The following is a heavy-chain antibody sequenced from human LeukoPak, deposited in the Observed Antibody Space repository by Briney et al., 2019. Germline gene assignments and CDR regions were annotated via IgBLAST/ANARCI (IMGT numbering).Heavy chain of an antibody. Sequence: GGSLRLSCAASGFTFDDYTMHWVRQAPGKGLEWVSGINWNSGSIGYADSVKGRFTISRDNAKNSLYLQMNSLRAEDMALYYCAKGQSGWRGGFDPWGQGTLVTVSS. J-gene: IGHJ5*02. CDR3: AKGQSGWRGGFDP. D-gene: IGHD6-19*01. CDR2: INWNSGSI. CDR1: GFTFDDYT. V-gene: IGHV3-9*03.